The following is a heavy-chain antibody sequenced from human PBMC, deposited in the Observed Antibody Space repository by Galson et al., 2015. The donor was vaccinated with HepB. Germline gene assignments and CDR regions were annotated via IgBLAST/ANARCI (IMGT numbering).Heavy chain of an antibody. CDR2: ISHSGSTNY. J-gene: IGHJ4*02. D-gene: IGHD3-16*02. V-gene: IGHV4-34*01. CDR1: GGSFTGYY. CDR3: ARGPPQYYDYVWGNYRYILFDY. Sequence: ETLSLTCGVYGGSFTGYYWSWIRQPPGKGLEWIGEISHSGSTNYNYNPSLKSRVTISIDTSQNQFSLKLSSVTAADTAVYYCARGPPQYYDYVWGNYRYILFDYWGQGTLVTVSS.